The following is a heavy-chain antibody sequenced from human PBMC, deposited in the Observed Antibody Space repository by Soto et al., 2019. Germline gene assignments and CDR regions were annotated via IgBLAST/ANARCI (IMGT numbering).Heavy chain of an antibody. CDR3: ARVPAATARDFDF. J-gene: IGHJ4*02. Sequence: QVQLQESGPGLVKPSQTLSLTCTVSGGSISSGGYYWSWIRQHPGKGLEWIGYIYYSGSTYYNPSRQRRVTISIDTSKNQFSLKLSSVTAADTAVYYCARVPAATARDFDFWGQGTLVTVSS. CDR2: IYYSGST. CDR1: GGSISSGGYY. V-gene: IGHV4-31*03. D-gene: IGHD2-2*01.